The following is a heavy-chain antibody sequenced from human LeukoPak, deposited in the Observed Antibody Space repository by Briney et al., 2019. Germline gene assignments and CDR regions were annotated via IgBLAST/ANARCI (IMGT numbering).Heavy chain of an antibody. CDR2: IIPIFGTA. CDR3: ARDNSVGDNAWWFDP. Sequence: GSSVKVSCKASGGTFSSYAISWVRQAPGQGLEWMGGIIPIFGTANYAQKFQGRVTMTRDMSTSTDYMELSSLRSGDTAVYYCARDNSVGDNAWWFDPWGQGTLVTVSS. D-gene: IGHD1-26*01. J-gene: IGHJ5*02. CDR1: GGTFSSYA. V-gene: IGHV1-69*05.